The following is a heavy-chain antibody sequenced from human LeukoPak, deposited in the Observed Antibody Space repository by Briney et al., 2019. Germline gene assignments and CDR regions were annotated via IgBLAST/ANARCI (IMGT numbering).Heavy chain of an antibody. V-gene: IGHV3-74*01. CDR1: GFTSSSYW. CDR3: ARLGYSSSWYYFDY. Sequence: GGSLRLSCAASGFTSSSYWMHWVRQAPGKGLVWVSRINSDGYSLSYADSVKGRFTISRDNAKNTLYLEMNSLRAEDTAVYYCARLGYSSSWYYFDYWGQGTPVTVSS. CDR2: INSDGYSL. J-gene: IGHJ4*02. D-gene: IGHD6-13*01.